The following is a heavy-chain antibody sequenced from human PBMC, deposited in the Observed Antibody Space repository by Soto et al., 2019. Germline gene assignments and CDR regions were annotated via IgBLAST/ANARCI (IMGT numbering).Heavy chain of an antibody. CDR2: IKSMADGGTT. D-gene: IGHD3-16*01. J-gene: IGHJ4*02. CDR3: AADLPDWGAYAFDY. V-gene: IGHV3-15*07. Sequence: EVQLVESGGGLVEPGGALRLPWAASGFSFTYAWLNWVRQAPGQGLEWVARIKSMADGGTTDYAAPVKGRFTISRDDLGNTVYLQMNSLKTEDTAVYYCAADLPDWGAYAFDYWGQGTLVTVSP. CDR1: GFSFTYAW.